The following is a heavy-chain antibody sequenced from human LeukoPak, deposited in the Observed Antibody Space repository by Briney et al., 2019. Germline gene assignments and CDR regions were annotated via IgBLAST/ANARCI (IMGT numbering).Heavy chain of an antibody. V-gene: IGHV3-49*04. CDR3: VRESVRDYYFDY. CDR2: IRSKALYGTS. Sequence: GRSLRLSCRGSGFRFGGYALSWVRQAPGKGLELVGFIRSKALYGTSEYAASVEGRFTISRDDSNSIAYLQMNSLKTEDTAVYFCVRESVRDYYFDYWGQGTLVTVSS. J-gene: IGHJ4*02. CDR1: GFRFGGYA. D-gene: IGHD3-10*02.